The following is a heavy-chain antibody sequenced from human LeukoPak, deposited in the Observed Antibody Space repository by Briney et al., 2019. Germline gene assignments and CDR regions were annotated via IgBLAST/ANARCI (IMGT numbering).Heavy chain of an antibody. CDR3: AREFAAAAGTNEDNWFDP. J-gene: IGHJ5*02. CDR2: INPNSGGT. V-gene: IGHV1-2*02. Sequence: ASVKVSCKASGYTFTGYYMHWVRQAPGQGLEWMGWINPNSGGTNYAQKFQGRVTTTRDTSISTAYMELSRLRSDDTAVYYCAREFAAAAGTNEDNWFDPWGQGTLVTVSS. CDR1: GYTFTGYY. D-gene: IGHD6-13*01.